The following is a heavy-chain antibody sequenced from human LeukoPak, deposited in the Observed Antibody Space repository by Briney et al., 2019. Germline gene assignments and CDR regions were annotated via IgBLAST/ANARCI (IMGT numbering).Heavy chain of an antibody. CDR3: ARDSSPYYGFWSGYST. J-gene: IGHJ4*02. CDR1: GGSISSYY. CDR2: IYYSGST. V-gene: IGHV4-59*01. Sequence: SETRSLTWTVSGGSISSYYWNWIRQPPGKGLEWIGYIYYSGSTNYNPSLKSRVTISVDTSKNQFSLKLSSVTAADTAVYYCARDSSPYYGFWSGYSTWGQGALVTVSS. D-gene: IGHD3-3*01.